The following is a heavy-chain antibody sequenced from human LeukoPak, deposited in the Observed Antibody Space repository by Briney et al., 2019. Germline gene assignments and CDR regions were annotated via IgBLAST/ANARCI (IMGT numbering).Heavy chain of an antibody. CDR3: VRDYFCSGGTCDDCFDP. CDR1: GYTFTNYG. Sequence: ASVSVSCKASGYTFTNYGISWVRQAPGQGLEWMAWISTYDDDTNYAQKFRGRVTMTTDTSTSTAYMELRSLGSDDTAVYYCVRDYFCSGGTCDDCFDPWGQGTLVTVSS. V-gene: IGHV1-18*01. D-gene: IGHD2-15*01. J-gene: IGHJ5*02. CDR2: ISTYDDDT.